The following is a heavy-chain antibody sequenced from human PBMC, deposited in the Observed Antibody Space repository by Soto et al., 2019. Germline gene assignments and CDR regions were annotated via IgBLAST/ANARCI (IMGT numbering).Heavy chain of an antibody. CDR1: AFVFNSYA. J-gene: IGHJ4*02. V-gene: IGHV3-30-3*01. Sequence: GVLRLSCAASAFVFNSYAMHWVRQTPAQGLEWVAVISTEGSNKFYADSVKGRFNISRDNSKNTLYLEMTSLREEDTAMYYCVRDFPSGSYFFDYWGQGTLVTVSS. CDR3: VRDFPSGSYFFDY. D-gene: IGHD1-26*01. CDR2: ISTEGSNK.